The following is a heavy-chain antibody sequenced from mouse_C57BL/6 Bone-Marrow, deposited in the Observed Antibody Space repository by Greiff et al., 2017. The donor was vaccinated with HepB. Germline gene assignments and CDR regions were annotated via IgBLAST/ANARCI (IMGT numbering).Heavy chain of an antibody. J-gene: IGHJ2*01. CDR1: GYTFTSYG. V-gene: IGHV1-81*01. D-gene: IGHD1-1*01. Sequence: VQLQQSGAELARPGASVKLSCKASGYTFTSYGISWVKQRTGQGLEWIGEIYPRSGNTYYNEKFKGKATLTADKSSSTAYMELRSLTSEDSAVYFCARSATVVATDYFDYWGQGTTLTVSS. CDR3: ARSATVVATDYFDY. CDR2: IYPRSGNT.